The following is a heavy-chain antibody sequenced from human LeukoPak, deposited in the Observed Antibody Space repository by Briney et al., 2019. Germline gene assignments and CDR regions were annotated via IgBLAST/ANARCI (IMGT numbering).Heavy chain of an antibody. CDR3: ASTYGALSPLAGY. J-gene: IGHJ4*02. D-gene: IGHD4-17*01. Sequence: ASVKVSCKASGYTFTSYDINWVRQATGQGLEWMGWISAYNGNTNYAQKLQGRVTMTTDTSTSTAYMELRSLRSDDTAVYYCASTYGALSPLAGYWGQGTLVTVSS. CDR1: GYTFTSYD. CDR2: ISAYNGNT. V-gene: IGHV1-18*01.